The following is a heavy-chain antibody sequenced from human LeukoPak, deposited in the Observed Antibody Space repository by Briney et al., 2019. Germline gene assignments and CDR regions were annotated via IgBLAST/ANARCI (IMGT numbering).Heavy chain of an antibody. CDR3: ARDQEGFDY. CDR1: GYTFTSNY. CDR2: IYPRDGST. J-gene: IGHJ4*02. Sequence: ASVKVSCKASGYTFTSNYIHWVRQAPGQGLEWMGMIYPRDGSTSYAQKFQGRVTVTRDTSTSAVHMELSGLRSEDTAVYYCARDQEGFDYWGQGTLVTVSS. V-gene: IGHV1-46*01.